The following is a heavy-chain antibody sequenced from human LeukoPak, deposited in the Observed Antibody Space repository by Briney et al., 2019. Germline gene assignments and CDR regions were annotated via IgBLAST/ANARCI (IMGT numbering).Heavy chain of an antibody. V-gene: IGHV4-39*07. CDR1: GVSISSSDYY. J-gene: IGHJ4*02. Sequence: PSETLSLTCTVSGVSISSSDYYWGWLRQPPGKGLEWIGSVYYSGSTYYNPSLKSRVTISVDTSKNQFSLKLSSVTAADTAVYYCARGWPVDYWGQGTLVTVSS. CDR3: ARGWPVDY. CDR2: VYYSGST.